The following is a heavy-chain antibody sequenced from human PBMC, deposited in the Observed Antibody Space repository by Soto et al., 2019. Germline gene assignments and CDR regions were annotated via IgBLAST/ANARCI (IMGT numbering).Heavy chain of an antibody. CDR1: GFAFGSYA. CDR3: ATELRYLEWFTRPDY. Sequence: EAQLVESGGGLVQPGGSLRLSCAASGFAFGSYAMNWVRQAPGKGLEWVSAVTSGGTTYYADSMGGRFNISRDNSKNTLYLQMHSLRAEDTAVYYCATELRYLEWFTRPDYWGQGTLVTVSS. D-gene: IGHD3-3*01. V-gene: IGHV3-23*04. J-gene: IGHJ4*02. CDR2: VTSGGTT.